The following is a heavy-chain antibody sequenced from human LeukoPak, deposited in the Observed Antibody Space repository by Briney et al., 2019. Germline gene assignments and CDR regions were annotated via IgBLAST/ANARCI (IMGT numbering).Heavy chain of an antibody. V-gene: IGHV3-30*03. D-gene: IGHD3-22*01. Sequence: GGSLRLSCAASGFTFSSYGMHWVRQAPGKGLEWVAVISYDGSNKYYADSVKGRFTISRDNSKNTLYLQMNSLRAEDTAVYYCARGFTMIVVVPFYWGQGTLVTVSS. J-gene: IGHJ4*02. CDR3: ARGFTMIVVVPFY. CDR1: GFTFSSYG. CDR2: ISYDGSNK.